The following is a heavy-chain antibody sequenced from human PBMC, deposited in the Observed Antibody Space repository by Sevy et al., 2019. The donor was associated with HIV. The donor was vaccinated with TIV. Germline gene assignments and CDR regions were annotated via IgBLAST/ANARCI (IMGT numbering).Heavy chain of an antibody. CDR2: ISYDGSNK. D-gene: IGHD6-13*01. CDR3: ARTGIAAAGPYYYYGMDV. V-gene: IGHV3-30*04. J-gene: IGHJ6*02. Sequence: GGSLRLSCAASGFTFSSYAMHWVRQAPGKRLEWVAVISYDGSNKYYADSVKGRFTISRDNSKNTLYLQMNSLRAEDTAVYYCARTGIAAAGPYYYYGMDVWGQGTTVTVSS. CDR1: GFTFSSYA.